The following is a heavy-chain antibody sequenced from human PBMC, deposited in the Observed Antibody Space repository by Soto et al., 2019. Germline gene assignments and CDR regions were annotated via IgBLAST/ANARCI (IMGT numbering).Heavy chain of an antibody. V-gene: IGHV3-23*01. J-gene: IGHJ6*02. Sequence: GGSLRLSCAASGFTFSSYAMSWVRQAPGKGLEWVSAISGSGGSTYYPDSVKGRFTISRDNSKNTLYLQMNSLRAEDTAVYYCAKQVVTAIRFYYYGMDVWGQGTTVTVSS. D-gene: IGHD2-21*02. CDR1: GFTFSSYA. CDR2: ISGSGGST. CDR3: AKQVVTAIRFYYYGMDV.